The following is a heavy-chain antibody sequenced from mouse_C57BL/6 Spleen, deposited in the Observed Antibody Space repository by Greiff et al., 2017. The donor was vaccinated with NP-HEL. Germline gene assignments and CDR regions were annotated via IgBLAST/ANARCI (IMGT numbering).Heavy chain of an antibody. CDR2: INYDGSST. D-gene: IGHD4-1*02. Sequence: EVHLVESEGGLVQPGSSMKLSCTASGFTFSDYYMAWVRQVPEKGLEWVANINYDGSSTYYLDSLKSRFIISRDNAKNILYLQMSSLKSEDTATYYCARAQLDWYFDVWGTGTTVTVSS. CDR3: ARAQLDWYFDV. J-gene: IGHJ1*03. CDR1: GFTFSDYY. V-gene: IGHV5-16*01.